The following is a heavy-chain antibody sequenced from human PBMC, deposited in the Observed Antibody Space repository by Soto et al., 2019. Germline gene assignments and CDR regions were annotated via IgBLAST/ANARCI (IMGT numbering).Heavy chain of an antibody. J-gene: IGHJ6*03. D-gene: IGHD3-10*01. CDR3: ARSPSKVRGVIPRGYYCYYMDV. Sequence: ASVKVSCKASGYTFTSYDINWVRQATGQGLEWMGWMNPNSGNTGYAQKFQGRVTMTRNTSISTAYMELSSLRSEDTAVYYCARSPSKVRGVIPRGYYCYYMDVWGKGTTVTVSS. CDR2: MNPNSGNT. CDR1: GYTFTSYD. V-gene: IGHV1-8*01.